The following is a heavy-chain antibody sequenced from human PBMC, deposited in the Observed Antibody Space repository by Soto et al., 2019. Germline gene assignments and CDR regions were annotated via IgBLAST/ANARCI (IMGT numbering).Heavy chain of an antibody. CDR3: ARDPIIPAHCSSTSCYGVGYYYYGMDV. CDR2: IWYDGSNK. D-gene: IGHD2-2*01. V-gene: IGHV3-33*01. CDR1: GFTFSSYG. Sequence: QPGGSLRLSCAASGFTFSSYGMHWVRQAPGKGLEWVAVIWYDGSNKYYADSVKGRFTISRDNSKNTLYLQMNSLRAEDTAVYYCARDPIIPAHCSSTSCYGVGYYYYGMDVWGQGTTVTVSS. J-gene: IGHJ6*02.